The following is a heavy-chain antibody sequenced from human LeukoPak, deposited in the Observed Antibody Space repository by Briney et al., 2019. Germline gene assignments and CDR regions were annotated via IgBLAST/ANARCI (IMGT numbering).Heavy chain of an antibody. Sequence: PGRSLRLSCAASGFTFSAYDMHWVRLAPGKGLEWVAVIWYDGSNKYYVDSVKGRFSISRDNSKNTLYLQMNSLRAEDTAVYFCARNQKYHDYVWGARYGMDVWGQGTTVTVSS. CDR1: GFTFSAYD. CDR2: IWYDGSNK. CDR3: ARNQKYHDYVWGARYGMDV. J-gene: IGHJ6*02. V-gene: IGHV3-33*01. D-gene: IGHD3-16*01.